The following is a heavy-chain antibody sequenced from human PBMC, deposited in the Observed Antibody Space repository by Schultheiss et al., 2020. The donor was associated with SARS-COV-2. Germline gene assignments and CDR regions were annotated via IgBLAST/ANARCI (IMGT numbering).Heavy chain of an antibody. CDR1: GFTVSSNH. D-gene: IGHD2-2*02. V-gene: IGHV3-53*01. CDR2: IYSGDMT. J-gene: IGHJ6*02. CDR3: AKTLFKDIVVVPAAIYYYYYGMDV. Sequence: GGSLRLSCAASGFTVSSNHMSWVRQAPGKGLEWVSVIYSGDMTYYADSVKGRFTISRDNSKNTLYLQMNSLRAEDTAVYYCAKTLFKDIVVVPAAIYYYYYGMDVWGQGTTVTVSS.